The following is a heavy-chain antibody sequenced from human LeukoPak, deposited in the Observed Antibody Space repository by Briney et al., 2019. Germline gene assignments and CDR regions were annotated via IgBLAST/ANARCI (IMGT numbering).Heavy chain of an antibody. CDR1: GFTFSSYA. CDR2: ISGSGGST. J-gene: IGHJ4*02. V-gene: IGHV3-23*01. D-gene: IGHD6-13*01. CDR3: AKDLAAVGTGY. Sequence: GGSLRLSCAASGFTFSSYAMSWVRQAPGKGLEWVTAISGSGGSTYYADSVKGRFTISRDNSKNTLYLQMNSLRAEDTAVYYCAKDLAAVGTGYWGQGTLVTVSS.